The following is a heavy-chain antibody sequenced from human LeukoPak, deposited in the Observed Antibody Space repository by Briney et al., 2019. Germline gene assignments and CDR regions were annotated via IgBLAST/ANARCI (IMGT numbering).Heavy chain of an antibody. V-gene: IGHV4-34*01. D-gene: IGHD3-10*01. CDR3: ARLKLLWFGVFNYYYGMDV. Sequence: SETLSLTCAVYGGSFSGYYWSWIRQPPGKELEWIGEINHSGSTNYNPSLKSRVTISVDTSKNQFSLKLSSVTAADTAVYYCARLKLLWFGVFNYYYGMDVWGQGTTVTVSS. J-gene: IGHJ6*02. CDR1: GGSFSGYY. CDR2: INHSGST.